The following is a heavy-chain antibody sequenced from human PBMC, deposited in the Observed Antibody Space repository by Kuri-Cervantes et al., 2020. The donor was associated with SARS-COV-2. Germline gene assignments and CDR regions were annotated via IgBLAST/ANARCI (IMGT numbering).Heavy chain of an antibody. CDR3: ATMVRGVPRMDV. D-gene: IGHD3-10*01. Sequence: SETLSLTCAVYGGSFSGYYWGWIRQPPGKGLEWIGSIYHSGSTYYNPSLKSRVTISVDTSKNQSSLKLSSVTAADTAVYYCATMVRGVPRMDVWGQGTTVTVSS. CDR2: IYHSGST. CDR1: GGSFSGYY. J-gene: IGHJ6*02. V-gene: IGHV4-34*01.